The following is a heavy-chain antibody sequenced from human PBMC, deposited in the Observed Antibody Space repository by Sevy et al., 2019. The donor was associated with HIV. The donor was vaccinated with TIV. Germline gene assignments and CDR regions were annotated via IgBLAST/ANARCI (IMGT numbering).Heavy chain of an antibody. CDR2: ISSISNYI. J-gene: IGHJ6*02. D-gene: IGHD3-10*01. CDR3: ARETSSFGEGIYYGMDV. V-gene: IGHV3-21*01. Sequence: GGSLRLSCAASGFTFSDYNMNRVRQAPGKGLEWVSSISSISNYIYYADSVKGRFTISRDSAKNSLYLQMNSLRAEDTAVYYCARETSSFGEGIYYGMDVWGQGTTVTVSS. CDR1: GFTFSDYN.